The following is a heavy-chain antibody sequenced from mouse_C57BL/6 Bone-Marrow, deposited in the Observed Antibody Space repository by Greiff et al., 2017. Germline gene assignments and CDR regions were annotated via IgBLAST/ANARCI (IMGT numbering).Heavy chain of an antibody. J-gene: IGHJ2*01. V-gene: IGHV5-6*01. D-gene: IGHD1-1*01. CDR1: GFTFSSYG. Sequence: EVKLLESGGDLVKPGGSLKLSCAASGFTFSSYGMSWVRQTPDKRLEWVATISSVGSYTYYPDSVKGRFTISRDNAKNTLYLQMSSLKSEDTAMYYCARPAYGSSCFDYWGQGTTLTVSS. CDR3: ARPAYGSSCFDY. CDR2: ISSVGSYT.